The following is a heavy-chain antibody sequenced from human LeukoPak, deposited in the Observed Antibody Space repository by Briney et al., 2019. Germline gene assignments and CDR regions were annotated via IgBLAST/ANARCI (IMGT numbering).Heavy chain of an antibody. CDR2: ISWNSGNI. D-gene: IGHD6-13*01. V-gene: IGHV3-9*01. Sequence: GGSLRLSCAASGFTFDDYAMHWVRQAPGKGLEWVSGISWNSGNIGYADSVKGRFTISRDNAKSSLYLQMNSLRAEDTALYYCAKDYSSWYYLDYWGQGTLVTVSS. CDR1: GFTFDDYA. J-gene: IGHJ4*02. CDR3: AKDYSSWYYLDY.